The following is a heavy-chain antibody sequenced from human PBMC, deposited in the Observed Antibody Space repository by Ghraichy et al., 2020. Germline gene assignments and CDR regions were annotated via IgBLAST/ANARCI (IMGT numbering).Heavy chain of an antibody. J-gene: IGHJ6*02. D-gene: IGHD2-2*02. CDR1: GGSFSGYY. CDR3: ARTRNIVVVPAATPTNYYYGMDV. Sequence: SETLSLTCAVYGGSFSGYYWSWIRQPPGKGLEWIGEINHSGSTNYNPSLKSRVTISVDTSKNQFSLKLSSVTAADTAVYYCARTRNIVVVPAATPTNYYYGMDVWGQGTTVTVSS. V-gene: IGHV4-34*01. CDR2: INHSGST.